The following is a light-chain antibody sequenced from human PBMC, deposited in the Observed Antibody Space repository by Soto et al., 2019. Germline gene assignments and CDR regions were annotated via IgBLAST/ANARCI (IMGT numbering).Light chain of an antibody. CDR3: QQSPGT. Sequence: VLTQSPGNLSLSPGDSATLSCRASQSVSSYYLAWYQQKPGQAPRLLIYDASNRATGIPDRFSGSGSGKDFTLTITRLEPEDFAVYYCQQSPGTFGQGTKVDIK. CDR2: DAS. CDR1: QSVSSYY. J-gene: IGKJ1*01. V-gene: IGKV3-20*01.